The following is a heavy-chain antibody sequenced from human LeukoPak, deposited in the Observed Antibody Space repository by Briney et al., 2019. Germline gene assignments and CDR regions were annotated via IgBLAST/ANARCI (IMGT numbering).Heavy chain of an antibody. D-gene: IGHD1-26*01. CDR2: LSGSGGTT. V-gene: IGHV3-23*01. Sequence: GGSLRLSCAASGFTFSSYDMSWVRQAPGKGLEWVLALSGSGGTTYADSVKGRFTISRDNSKNTVYLQMNSLRAEDTAVYYCAKQWDLTLDYWGQGTLVTVSS. CDR3: AKQWDLTLDY. CDR1: GFTFSSYD. J-gene: IGHJ4*02.